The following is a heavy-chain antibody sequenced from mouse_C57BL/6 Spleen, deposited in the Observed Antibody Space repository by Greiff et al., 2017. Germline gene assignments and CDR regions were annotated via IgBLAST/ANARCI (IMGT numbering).Heavy chain of an antibody. CDR2: INPGNGGT. CDR3: ARRTVVAPYYFDY. Sequence: QVQLQQSGAELVRPGTSVKVSCKASGYAFTNYLIEWVKQRPGQGLEWIGVINPGNGGTNYNEKFKGKATLTADQSSSTAYMQLSSLTSKDSAVYFCARRTVVAPYYFDYWGQGTTLTVSS. CDR1: GYAFTNYL. D-gene: IGHD1-1*01. V-gene: IGHV1-54*01. J-gene: IGHJ2*01.